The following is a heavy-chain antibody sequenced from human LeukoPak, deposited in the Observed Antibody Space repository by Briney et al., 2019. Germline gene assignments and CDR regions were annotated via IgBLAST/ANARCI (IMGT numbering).Heavy chain of an antibody. CDR2: ISYDGSNK. J-gene: IGHJ5*02. Sequence: GRSLRLSCAASGFTFSSYAMHWVRQAPGKGLEWVAVISYDGSNKYYADSVKGRFTISRDNSKNTLYLQMNSLRAEDTAVYYCARDGRSTTPCDPWGQGTLVTVSS. D-gene: IGHD2-2*01. CDR1: GFTFSSYA. V-gene: IGHV3-30-3*01. CDR3: ARDGRSTTPCDP.